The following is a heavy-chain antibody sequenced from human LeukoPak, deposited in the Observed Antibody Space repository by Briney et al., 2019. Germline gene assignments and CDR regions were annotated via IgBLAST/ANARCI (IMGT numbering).Heavy chain of an antibody. J-gene: IGHJ6*03. CDR1: GFTFSSYS. D-gene: IGHD2-2*01. Sequence: GGSLRLSCAASGFTFSSYSMNWVRQAPGKGLEWVSSISSSSSYIYYADSVKGRFTISRDNAKNSLYLQMNSLRAEDTAVYYCASDYCSSTSCFYYMDVWGKGTTVTVSS. V-gene: IGHV3-21*01. CDR3: ASDYCSSTSCFYYMDV. CDR2: ISSSSSYI.